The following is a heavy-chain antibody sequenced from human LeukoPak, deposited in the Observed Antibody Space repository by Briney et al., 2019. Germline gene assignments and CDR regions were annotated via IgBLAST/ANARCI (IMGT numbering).Heavy chain of an antibody. J-gene: IGHJ4*02. CDR2: ISDDGNNK. CDR3: ARAAEDTDWSLGAVFDY. CDR1: GFTFSRHA. V-gene: IGHV3-30*04. Sequence: GRSLRLSCPASGFTFSRHAMHWVRQAPGKGLEWVGVISDDGNNKFYADSVKGRFTISRDNSKNIVYLQMSSLRAEDTAVFYCARAAEDTDWSLGAVFDYWGQGTLVTVSS. D-gene: IGHD3/OR15-3a*01.